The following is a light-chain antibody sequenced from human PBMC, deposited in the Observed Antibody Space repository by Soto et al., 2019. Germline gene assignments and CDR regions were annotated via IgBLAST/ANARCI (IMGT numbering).Light chain of an antibody. CDR3: QQYGSSPT. V-gene: IGKV3-20*01. Sequence: EILLTQAPGTLSLSPGERVSLSCRASQCLSGSYLAWYQQNPGQAPRLLIYGASSRATGLPGMSGRSGWRADFPLTISRLEDEDFAVYCYQQYGSSPTVGQGTKVDIK. CDR1: QCLSGSY. CDR2: GAS. J-gene: IGKJ1*01.